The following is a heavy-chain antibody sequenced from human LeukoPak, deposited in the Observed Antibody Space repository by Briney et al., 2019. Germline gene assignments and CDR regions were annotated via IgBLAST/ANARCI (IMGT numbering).Heavy chain of an antibody. CDR3: AREGMDGWLVGYYFDY. V-gene: IGHV6-1*01. Sequence: SQTLSLTCAISGDSVSSNSAAWNWIRQSPSRGLEWLGRTYYRSKWYNDYAVSVKSRITINPDTSKNQFSLQLNSVTPEDTAVYYCAREGMDGWLVGYYFDYWGQGTLVTVSS. D-gene: IGHD6-19*01. CDR1: GDSVSSNSAA. J-gene: IGHJ4*02. CDR2: TYYRSKWYN.